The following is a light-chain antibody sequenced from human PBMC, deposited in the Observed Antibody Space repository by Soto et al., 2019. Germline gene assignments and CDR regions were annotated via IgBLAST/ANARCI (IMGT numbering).Light chain of an antibody. V-gene: IGKV3-15*01. Sequence: EVVLGQSLDTRCGCPGEKTTLSCRASQSVSSNLAWYQQKPGQAPRLLIYGASTRATGIPARFSGSGSGTEFTLTISSLQSEDFAVYYCQQYNNWPPITFGQGTRLEIK. J-gene: IGKJ5*01. CDR1: QSVSSN. CDR3: QQYNNWPPIT. CDR2: GAS.